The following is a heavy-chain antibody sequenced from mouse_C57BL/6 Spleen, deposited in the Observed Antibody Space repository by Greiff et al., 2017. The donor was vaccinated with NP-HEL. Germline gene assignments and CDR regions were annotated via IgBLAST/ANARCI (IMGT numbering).Heavy chain of an antibody. V-gene: IGHV1-80*01. J-gene: IGHJ4*01. D-gene: IGHD3-3*01. CDR3: ASLGDAGYAMDY. CDR2: IYPGDGDT. Sequence: QVQLQQSGAELVKPGASVKISCKASGYAFSSYWMNWVKQRPGKGLEWIGQIYPGDGDTNYNGKFKGKATLTADKSSSTAYMQLSSLTSEDSAVSFCASLGDAGYAMDYWGQGTSVTVSS. CDR1: GYAFSSYW.